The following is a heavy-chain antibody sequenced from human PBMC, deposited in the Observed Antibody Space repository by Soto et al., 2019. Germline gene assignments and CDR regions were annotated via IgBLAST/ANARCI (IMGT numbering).Heavy chain of an antibody. CDR2: INAGNGNT. V-gene: IGHV1-3*01. D-gene: IGHD4-17*01. J-gene: IGHJ4*02. CDR1: GYTFTSYA. Sequence: RASVKVSCKASGYTFTSYAMHWVRQAPGQRLEWMGWINAGNGNTKYSQKFQGRVTITRDTSASTAYMELSSLRSEDTAVYYCARGGTVTTSLYYFDYWGQGTLVTVSS. CDR3: ARGGTVTTSLYYFDY.